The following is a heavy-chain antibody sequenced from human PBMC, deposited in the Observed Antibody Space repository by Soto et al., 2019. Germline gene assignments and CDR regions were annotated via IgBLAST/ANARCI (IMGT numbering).Heavy chain of an antibody. CDR2: IYYSGST. CDR1: GGSITSSSYY. D-gene: IGHD2-21*02. CDR3: ARHVDYGDDYYYYYYMTS. Sequence: SRTLSLTCTVSGGSITSSSYYWGWIRQPPGKGLEWIGSIYYSGSTYYNPSLKSRVTISADTSKNQFSLKLSSVTAADTAVYYCARHVDYGDDYYYYYYMTSGAKGPRSPSP. J-gene: IGHJ6*03. V-gene: IGHV4-39*01.